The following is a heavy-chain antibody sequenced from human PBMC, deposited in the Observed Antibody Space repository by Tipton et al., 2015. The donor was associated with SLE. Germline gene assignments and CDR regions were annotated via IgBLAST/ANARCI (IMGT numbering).Heavy chain of an antibody. D-gene: IGHD3-3*01. CDR3: ARSHTYYDFWSGQGMDV. CDR2: ISAYNGNT. V-gene: IGHV1-18*01. Sequence: QLVQSGAEVKKPGASVKVSCKASGYTFTSYGISWVRQAPGQGLEWMGWISAYNGNTNYAQKLQGRVTMTTDTSTSTAYMELRSLRSEDTAVYYCARSHTYYDFWSGQGMDVWGQGTTVTVSS. J-gene: IGHJ6*02. CDR1: GYTFTSYG.